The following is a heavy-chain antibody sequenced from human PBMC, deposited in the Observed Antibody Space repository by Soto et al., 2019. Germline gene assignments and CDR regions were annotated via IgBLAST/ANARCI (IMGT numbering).Heavy chain of an antibody. J-gene: IGHJ6*02. CDR1: GFTFSSYG. CDR3: ARDRSSSWYGGWYYGMDV. Sequence: GGSLRLSCAASGFTFSSYGMHWVRQAPGKGLEWVAVIWYDGSNKYYADSVKGRFTISRDNSKNTLYLQMNSLRAEDTAVYYCARDRSSSWYGGWYYGMDVWGQGTTVTVS. V-gene: IGHV3-33*01. D-gene: IGHD6-13*01. CDR2: IWYDGSNK.